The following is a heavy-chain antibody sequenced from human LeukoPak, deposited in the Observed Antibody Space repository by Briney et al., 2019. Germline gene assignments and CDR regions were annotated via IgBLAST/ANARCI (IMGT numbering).Heavy chain of an antibody. J-gene: IGHJ5*02. Sequence: ETLTLTCAVYGGSFSGYYWSWIRQPPGKGLEWIGEINHSGSTNYNPSLKSRVTISVDTSKNQFSLKLSSVTAADTAVYYCARESYGSSWGYEWFDPWGQGTLVTVSS. CDR1: GGSFSGYY. CDR3: ARESYGSSWGYEWFDP. V-gene: IGHV4-34*01. CDR2: INHSGST. D-gene: IGHD6-13*01.